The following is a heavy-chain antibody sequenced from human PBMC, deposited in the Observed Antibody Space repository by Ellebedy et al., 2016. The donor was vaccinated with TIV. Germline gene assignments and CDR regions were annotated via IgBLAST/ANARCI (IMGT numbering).Heavy chain of an antibody. CDR1: GGSFSGYY. D-gene: IGHD3-22*01. CDR3: ARELPRQNYYDSSGYWYYFDY. V-gene: IGHV4-34*01. Sequence: SETLSLTXAVYGGSFSGYYWSWIRQPPGKGLEWIGEINHSGSTNYNPSLKSRVTISVDTSKNQFSLKLSSVTAADTAVYYCARELPRQNYYDSSGYWYYFDYWGQGTLVTVSS. CDR2: INHSGST. J-gene: IGHJ4*02.